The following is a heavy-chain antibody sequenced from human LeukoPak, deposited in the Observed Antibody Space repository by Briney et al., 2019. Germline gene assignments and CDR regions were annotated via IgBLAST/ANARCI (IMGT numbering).Heavy chain of an antibody. J-gene: IGHJ4*02. Sequence: GGSLRLSCAASGFTFSSYSMNWVRQAPGKGLEWVSYISSSSSTIYYADSVKGRFTISRDNAKNSLYLQMNSLRAEDTAVYYCARDLRSSSFWGQGTLVTVSS. CDR2: ISSSSSTI. CDR1: GFTFSSYS. D-gene: IGHD6-6*01. CDR3: ARDLRSSSF. V-gene: IGHV3-48*01.